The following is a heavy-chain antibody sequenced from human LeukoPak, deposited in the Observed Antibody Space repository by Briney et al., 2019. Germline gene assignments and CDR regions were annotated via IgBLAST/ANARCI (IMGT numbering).Heavy chain of an antibody. V-gene: IGHV4-34*10. CDR1: GGSFSDYD. CDR2: ISHSGTT. Sequence: SETLSLTCAVYGGSFSDYDWSWIRQPPGKGLEWIGEISHSGTTNCDPSLKSRISMSIDTSRSQFSLNLRSVTAADTAVYYCARVGGDWGQGTLVTVSS. J-gene: IGHJ4*02. CDR3: ARVGGD. D-gene: IGHD1-26*01.